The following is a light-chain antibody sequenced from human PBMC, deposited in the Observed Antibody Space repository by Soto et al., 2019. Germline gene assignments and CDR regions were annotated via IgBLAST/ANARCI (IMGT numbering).Light chain of an antibody. J-gene: IGKJ3*01. V-gene: IGKV1-39*01. CDR1: QSISSY. Sequence: IHMTHSPSSLSASVLDRVTITCLAIQSISSYLNWYQQKPGKAPKLLIYAASSLQSGVPSRFSGSGSGTDFTLTISSLQPEDFATYYCQQSYSTPLTFGPGTKVDI. CDR2: AAS. CDR3: QQSYSTPLT.